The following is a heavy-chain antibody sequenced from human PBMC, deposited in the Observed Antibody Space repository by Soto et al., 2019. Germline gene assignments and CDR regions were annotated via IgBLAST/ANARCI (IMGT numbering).Heavy chain of an antibody. CDR3: ATLSPHYDSSGFRWAFDY. J-gene: IGHJ4*02. CDR2: FDPEDDET. D-gene: IGHD3-22*01. Sequence: QVQLVKSGAEVKKPGASVKFSSKVPGYTVTELSMHWLRQAPGKSLEKTGGFDPEDDETIYAQKFQGRVTMTEDTSTATAYMERGSLRSEDTAVYYCATLSPHYDSSGFRWAFDYWGQGTLVIVSS. CDR1: GYTVTELS. V-gene: IGHV1-24*01.